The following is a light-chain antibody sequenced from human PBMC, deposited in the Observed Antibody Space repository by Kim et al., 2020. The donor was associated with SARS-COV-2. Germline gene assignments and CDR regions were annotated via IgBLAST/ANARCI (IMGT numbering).Light chain of an antibody. CDR3: QQYDVVPPS. CDR1: RDIRNY. Sequence: ASIGDRVTIACQASRDIRNYLNWYQQKPGKAPKFLIYDASNLEAGVPSRFSGSGSGTDFTFTISSLQPEDVATYYCQQYDVVPPSFGQGTKLEI. J-gene: IGKJ2*03. CDR2: DAS. V-gene: IGKV1-33*01.